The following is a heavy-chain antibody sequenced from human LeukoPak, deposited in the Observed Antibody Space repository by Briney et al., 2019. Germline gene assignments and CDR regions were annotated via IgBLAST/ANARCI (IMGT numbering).Heavy chain of an antibody. Sequence: SETLSLTYTVSGGSISSYYWSWIRQPPGKGLEYIGYIYYSGNTNYNPSLKSRVTISVDTSKNQFSLNLSSVTAADTAVYYCARSGALTGYLYWGQGTLVTVSS. CDR1: GGSISSYY. CDR3: ARSGALTGYLY. V-gene: IGHV4-59*01. D-gene: IGHD3-9*01. CDR2: IYYSGNT. J-gene: IGHJ4*02.